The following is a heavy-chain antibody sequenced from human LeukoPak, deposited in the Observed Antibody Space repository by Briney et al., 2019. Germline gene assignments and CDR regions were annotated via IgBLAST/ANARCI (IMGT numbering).Heavy chain of an antibody. V-gene: IGHV1-8*01. Sequence: ASVKVSCKASGYTFTSYDINWVRQATGRGLEWMGWMNPNSGNTGYAQKFQGRVTMTRNTSISTAYMELSSLRSEDTAVYYCARVGSGYYFNWFDPWGQGTLVTVSS. J-gene: IGHJ5*02. D-gene: IGHD3-22*01. CDR3: ARVGSGYYFNWFDP. CDR2: MNPNSGNT. CDR1: GYTFTSYD.